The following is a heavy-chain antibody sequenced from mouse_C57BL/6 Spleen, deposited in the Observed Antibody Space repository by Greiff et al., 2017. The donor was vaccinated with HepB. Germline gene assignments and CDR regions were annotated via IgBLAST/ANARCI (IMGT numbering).Heavy chain of an antibody. V-gene: IGHV1-55*01. CDR1: GYTFTSYW. J-gene: IGHJ3*01. CDR3: ARRGLP. Sequence: QVQLQPGAELVKPGASVKMSCKASGYTFTSYWITWVKQRPGQGLEWIGDIYPGSGSTNYNEKFKSKATLTVDTSSSTAYMQLSSLTSEDSAVYYCARRGLPWGQGTLVTVSA. CDR2: IYPGSGST.